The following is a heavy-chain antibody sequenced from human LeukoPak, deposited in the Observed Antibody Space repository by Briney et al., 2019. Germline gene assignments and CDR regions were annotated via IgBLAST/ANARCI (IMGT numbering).Heavy chain of an antibody. V-gene: IGHV4-61*10. J-gene: IGHJ4*02. D-gene: IGHD3-22*01. Sequence: SQTLSLTCTVFGGSISSGSYYWSWIRQPAGKGLEWIGCIYYSGSTNYNPSLKSRVTISVDTSKNQFSLKLSSVTAADTAVYYCARGGDYYDSSGYSFDYWGQGTLVTVSS. CDR2: IYYSGST. CDR3: ARGGDYYDSSGYSFDY. CDR1: GGSISSGSYY.